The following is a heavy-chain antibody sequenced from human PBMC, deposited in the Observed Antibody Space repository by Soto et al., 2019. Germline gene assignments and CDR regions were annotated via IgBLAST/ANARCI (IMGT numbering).Heavy chain of an antibody. CDR1: GGSISSGDYY. D-gene: IGHD2-21*02. CDR3: ARASYCGGDCYFNWFDP. Sequence: KTSETLSLTCTVSGGSISSGDYYWSWIRQPPGKGLEWIGYIYYSGSTYYNPSLKSRVTISVDTSKNQFSLKLSSVTAADTAVYYCARASYCGGDCYFNWFDPWGQGTLVTVSS. J-gene: IGHJ5*02. V-gene: IGHV4-30-4*01. CDR2: IYYSGST.